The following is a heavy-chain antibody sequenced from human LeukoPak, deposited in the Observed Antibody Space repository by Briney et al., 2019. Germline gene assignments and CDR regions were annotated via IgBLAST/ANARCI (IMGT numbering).Heavy chain of an antibody. CDR1: GGSISSCY. J-gene: IGHJ5*02. CDR2: IYTSGST. V-gene: IGHV4-4*07. CDR3: ARDASIAARYRWFDP. D-gene: IGHD6-6*01. Sequence: PSETLSLTCTVSGGSISSCYWSWIRQPAGKGLEWIGRIYTSGSTNYNPSLKSRVTMSVDTSKNQFSLKLSSVTAADTAVYYCARDASIAARYRWFDPWGQGTLVTVSS.